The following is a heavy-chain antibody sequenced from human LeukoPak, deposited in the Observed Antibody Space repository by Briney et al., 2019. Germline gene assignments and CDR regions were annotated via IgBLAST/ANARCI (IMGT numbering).Heavy chain of an antibody. CDR2: ISSSSSYI. CDR1: GFTFSSYS. V-gene: IGHV3-21*01. CDR3: ARDPPPAYVDTAMATT. Sequence: GSLRLSCAASGFTFSSYSMNWVRQAPGKGLEWVSSISSSSSYIYYADSVKGRFTISRDNAKNSLYLQMNSLRAEDTAVYYCARDPPPAYVDTAMATTWGQGTLVTVSS. D-gene: IGHD5-18*01. J-gene: IGHJ5*02.